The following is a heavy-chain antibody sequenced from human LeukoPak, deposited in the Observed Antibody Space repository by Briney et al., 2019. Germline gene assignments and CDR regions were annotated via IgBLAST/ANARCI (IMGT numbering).Heavy chain of an antibody. CDR2: ISGSGGIT. Sequence: PGGSLRLSCAASGFTFSSYAMSWVRQAPGKGREWVSSISGSGGITYYADSVKGRFTISRDNSKNTLYLQMNSLRAEDTAVYYCAKDLLVVVAATPYGMDVWGQGTTVTVSS. CDR3: AKDLLVVVAATPYGMDV. J-gene: IGHJ6*02. CDR1: GFTFSSYA. V-gene: IGHV3-23*01. D-gene: IGHD2-15*01.